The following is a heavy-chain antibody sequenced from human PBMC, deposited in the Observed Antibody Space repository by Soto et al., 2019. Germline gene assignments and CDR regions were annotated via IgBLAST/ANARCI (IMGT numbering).Heavy chain of an antibody. CDR2: INSDGSST. D-gene: IGHD2-15*01. J-gene: IGHJ5*02. CDR3: VRDHLGYCSSASCYWFDP. CDR1: GFTFSSYW. Sequence: GGSLRLSCAASGFTFSSYWMRWVRQVPGKGLVWVSRINSDGSSTSYADSVKGRFTMSRDNAKNTLYLQMDSLRAEDTAVYYCVRDHLGYCSSASCYWFDPWGQGTLVTVSS. V-gene: IGHV3-74*01.